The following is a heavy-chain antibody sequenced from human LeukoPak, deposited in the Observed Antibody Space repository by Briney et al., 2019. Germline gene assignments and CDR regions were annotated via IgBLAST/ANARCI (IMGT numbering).Heavy chain of an antibody. CDR1: GFTFSSYW. Sequence: KAGGSLRLSCVASGFTFSSYWMSWVRQAPGKGLEWVSFIATDSTIYYADSVKGRFTISRDNAKNSLYLQMNSLRAEDTAVYYCAELGITMIGGVWGKGTTVTISS. D-gene: IGHD3-10*02. CDR2: IATDSTI. CDR3: AELGITMIGGV. J-gene: IGHJ6*04. V-gene: IGHV3-69-1*02.